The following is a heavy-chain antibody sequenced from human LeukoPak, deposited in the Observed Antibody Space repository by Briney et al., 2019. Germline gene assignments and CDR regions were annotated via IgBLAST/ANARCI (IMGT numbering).Heavy chain of an antibody. CDR2: INPTSGST. CDR3: ARELSGSYFD. V-gene: IGHV1-46*01. Sequence: GASVKVSCKPSGYTFTDYYIHWVRQAPGPGLEWMGIINPTSGSTNYEQKFQGRVTMTRDTSTSTVYMELSSLRSEDTAVYYCARELSGSYFDWGQGTLVTVSS. D-gene: IGHD1-26*01. CDR1: GYTFTDYY. J-gene: IGHJ4*02.